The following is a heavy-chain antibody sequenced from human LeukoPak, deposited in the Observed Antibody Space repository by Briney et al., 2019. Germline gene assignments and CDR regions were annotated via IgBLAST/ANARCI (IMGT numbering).Heavy chain of an antibody. CDR2: ISGSGGST. CDR1: GFTFRFHD. CDR3: AKEVSGGLFDY. Sequence: GGSLRLSCAACGFTFRFHDIQWVRQAPGKGLEWVSAISGSGGSTYYADSVKGRFTISRDNSKNTLYLQMNSLRAEDTAVYYCAKEVSGGLFDYWGQGTLVTVSS. V-gene: IGHV3-23*01. J-gene: IGHJ4*02. D-gene: IGHD1-14*01.